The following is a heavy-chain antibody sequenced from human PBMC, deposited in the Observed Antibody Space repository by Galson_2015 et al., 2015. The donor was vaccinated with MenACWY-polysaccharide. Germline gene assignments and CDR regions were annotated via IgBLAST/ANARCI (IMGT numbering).Heavy chain of an antibody. CDR3: ARGDWGASFDI. D-gene: IGHD3/OR15-3a*01. CDR2: ISRSGSTK. V-gene: IGHV3-48*03. J-gene: IGHJ3*02. CDR1: GFIFSSYD. Sequence: SLRLSCAASGFIFSSYDMNWVRQAPGKGLEWLSYISRSGSTKYYADSVKGRFTISRDNAKKSLYLQMNSLRAEDTAVYYCARGDWGASFDIWGQGTMVTVSS.